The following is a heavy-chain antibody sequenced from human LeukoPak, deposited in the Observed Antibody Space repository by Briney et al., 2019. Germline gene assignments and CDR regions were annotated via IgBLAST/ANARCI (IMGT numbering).Heavy chain of an antibody. CDR3: TTTLPHCDILTGYYGGYFDY. J-gene: IGHJ4*02. Sequence: GGSLRLSCAASGFTFSNAWMSWVRQAPGKGLEWVGRIKSKTDGGTTDYAAPVKGRFTISRDDSKNTLYLQMNSLKTEDTAAYYCTTTLPHCDILTGYYGGYFDYWGQGTLVTVSP. D-gene: IGHD3-9*01. CDR1: GFTFSNAW. V-gene: IGHV3-15*01. CDR2: IKSKTDGGTT.